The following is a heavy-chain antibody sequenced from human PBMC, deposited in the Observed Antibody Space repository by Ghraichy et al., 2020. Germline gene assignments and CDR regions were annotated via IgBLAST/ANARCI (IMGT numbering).Heavy chain of an antibody. CDR2: ISWNSGSI. D-gene: IGHD2-2*01. CDR1: GFTFDDYA. V-gene: IGHV3-9*01. J-gene: IGHJ6*02. Sequence: SLNISCAASGFTFDDYAMHWVRQAPGKGLEWVSGISWNSGSIGYADSVKGRFTISRDNAKNSLYLQMNSLRAEDTALYYCAKDIGSITDCSSTSCYWKGNYYGMDVWGQGTTVTVSS. CDR3: AKDIGSITDCSSTSCYWKGNYYGMDV.